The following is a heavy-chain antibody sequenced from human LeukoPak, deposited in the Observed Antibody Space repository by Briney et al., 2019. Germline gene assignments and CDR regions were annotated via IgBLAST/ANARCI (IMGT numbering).Heavy chain of an antibody. V-gene: IGHV4-39*07. CDR1: GGSISSSSYY. Sequence: SETLSLTCTVSGGSISSSSYYWGWIRQPPGKGLEWIGSIYYSGSTYYNPSLKSRVTISVDTSKNQFSLKLSSVTAADTAVYYCARYLVRGPRWFDPWGQGTLVTVTS. D-gene: IGHD3-10*01. J-gene: IGHJ5*02. CDR2: IYYSGST. CDR3: ARYLVRGPRWFDP.